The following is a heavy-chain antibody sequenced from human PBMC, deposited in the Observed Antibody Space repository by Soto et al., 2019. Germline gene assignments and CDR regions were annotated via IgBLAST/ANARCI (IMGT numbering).Heavy chain of an antibody. Sequence: QVQLQESGPGLVQPSGTLSLTCAVSGDSINNSHWWSWVRQTPGKGLEWIGETYPSGTTNYNPSLMTRVTISIDKSKNQFSLKMNSVTAADTAVYYCAREVNSSPARGPNWFDPWGQGTLVTVSS. CDR1: GDSINNSHW. D-gene: IGHD6-13*01. CDR3: AREVNSSPARGPNWFDP. J-gene: IGHJ5*02. V-gene: IGHV4-4*02. CDR2: TYPSGTT.